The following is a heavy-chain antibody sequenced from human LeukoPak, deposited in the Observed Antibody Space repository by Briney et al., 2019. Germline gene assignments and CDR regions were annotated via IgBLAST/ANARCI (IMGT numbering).Heavy chain of an antibody. CDR2: INHSGST. V-gene: IGHV4-34*01. CDR3: ARRGIAAAGNAFDI. Sequence: SETVSLTCAVYGGSFSGYYWSWIRQPPGKGLEWIGEINHSGSTNYNPSLKSRVTISVDTSKNQFSLKLSSVTAADTAVYYCARRGIAAAGNAFDIWGQGTMVTVSS. CDR1: GGSFSGYY. J-gene: IGHJ3*02. D-gene: IGHD6-13*01.